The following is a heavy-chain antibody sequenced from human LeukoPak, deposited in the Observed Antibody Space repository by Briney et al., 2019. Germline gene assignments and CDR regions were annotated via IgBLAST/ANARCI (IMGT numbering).Heavy chain of an antibody. J-gene: IGHJ4*01. Sequence: TSETLSLTCAVYGGSFSGYYWSWIRQPPGKGLEWIGEINHSGSTNYNPSLKSRVTISVDTSKNQFSLKLSSVTAADTAVYYCARAGVGAPAASYFDYWGHGTLVTVSS. D-gene: IGHD2-2*01. CDR2: INHSGST. CDR3: ARAGVGAPAASYFDY. CDR1: GGSFSGYY. V-gene: IGHV4-34*01.